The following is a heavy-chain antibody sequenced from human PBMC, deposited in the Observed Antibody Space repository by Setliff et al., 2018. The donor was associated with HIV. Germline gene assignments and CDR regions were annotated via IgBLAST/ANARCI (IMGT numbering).Heavy chain of an antibody. CDR2: IYHNGST. CDR3: ARDDRCSGDTCYYY. V-gene: IGHV4-31*03. CDR1: GGSISSGGYY. D-gene: IGHD2-15*01. Sequence: SETLSLTCTVSGGSISSGGYYWSWIRQHPGKGLEWIGYIYHNGSTYYNPSLKSRLIISVDTSKNQFSLKLSSVTAADTAVYYCARDDRCSGDTCYYYWGQGALVTVSS. J-gene: IGHJ4*02.